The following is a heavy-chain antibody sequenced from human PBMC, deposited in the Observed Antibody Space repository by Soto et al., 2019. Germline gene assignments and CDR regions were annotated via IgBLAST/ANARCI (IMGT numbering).Heavy chain of an antibody. CDR2: ISSSGSTI. Sequence: QVQLVESGGGLVKPGGSLRLSCAASGFTFSDYYMSWIRQAPGKGLEWVSYISSSGSTIYYADSVKGRFTISRDNAKNVLXXQLNSRRAEDTAVYYCARGGGDCISASCYRYRLDPWGQGTLVTVSS. D-gene: IGHD2-2*01. V-gene: IGHV3-11*01. CDR1: GFTFSDYY. CDR3: ARGGGDCISASCYRYRLDP. J-gene: IGHJ5*02.